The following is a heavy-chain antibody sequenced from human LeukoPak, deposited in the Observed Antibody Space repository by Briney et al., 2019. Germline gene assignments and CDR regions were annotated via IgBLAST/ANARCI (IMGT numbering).Heavy chain of an antibody. Sequence: SETLSLTCTVSGGSISSSSYYWGWIRQPPGKGLEWIGSIYYSGSTYYNPSLKSRVTISVDTSKNQFSLKLSSVTAADTAVYYCATSRGDYFDWLNGFDYWAREPWSPSPQ. CDR2: IYYSGST. J-gene: IGHJ4*02. V-gene: IGHV4-39*01. CDR1: GGSISSSSYY. CDR3: ATSRGDYFDWLNGFDY. D-gene: IGHD3-9*01.